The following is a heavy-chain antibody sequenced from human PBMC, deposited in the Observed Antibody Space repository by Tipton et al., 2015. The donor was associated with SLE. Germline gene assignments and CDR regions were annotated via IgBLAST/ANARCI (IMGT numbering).Heavy chain of an antibody. CDR1: GDSLSSDTYY. CDR3: ARGLSNRKGSSDTFDK. V-gene: IGHV4-31*03. Sequence: GLVKPSETLSLTCTVSGDSLSSDTYYWSWIRQPPGKGLEWIGYIYYSGSTYRVPSLESRITMSVDTSNNQFSLKMSSVTAADTAVYYCARGLSNRKGSSDTFDKWGQGTMVTVSS. CDR2: IYYSGST. J-gene: IGHJ3*02.